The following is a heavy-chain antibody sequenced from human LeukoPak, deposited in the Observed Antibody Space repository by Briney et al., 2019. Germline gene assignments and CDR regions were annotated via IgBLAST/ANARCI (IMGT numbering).Heavy chain of an antibody. Sequence: GGSLRLSCAASGFTFSSSWMSWVHQAPGKGLEWVANIKQDGSEKYYVGSVKGRFTISRDNAKNSLYLQMDSLRAEDTAVYYCARDGPYSTSSTHPPWGQGTLVTVSS. CDR3: ARDGPYSTSSTHPP. CDR2: IKQDGSEK. CDR1: GFTFSSSW. V-gene: IGHV3-7*03. D-gene: IGHD6-6*01. J-gene: IGHJ5*02.